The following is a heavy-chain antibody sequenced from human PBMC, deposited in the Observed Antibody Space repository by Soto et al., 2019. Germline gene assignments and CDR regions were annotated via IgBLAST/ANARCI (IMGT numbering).Heavy chain of an antibody. V-gene: IGHV4-39*01. J-gene: IGHJ4*02. CDR3: ATPGKNYYDSSGYYTTFDY. CDR2: IYYSGST. CDR1: GGSISSSSYY. Sequence: LSLTCTVSGGSISSSSYYWGWIRQPPGKGLEWIGSIYYSGSTYYNPSLKSRVIISVDTSKNQFSLKLSSVTAADTAVYYCATPGKNYYDSSGYYTTFDYWGQGTLVTVSS. D-gene: IGHD3-22*01.